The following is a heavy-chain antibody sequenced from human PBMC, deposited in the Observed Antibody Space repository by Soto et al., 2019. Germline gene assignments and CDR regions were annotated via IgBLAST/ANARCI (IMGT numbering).Heavy chain of an antibody. CDR2: ISYDGSNK. Sequence: GGSLRLSCAASGFTFSSYGMHWVRQAPGKGLEWVAVISYDGSNKYYADSVKGRFTISRDNSKNTLYLQMNSLRAEDTAVYYCAKDKAFGYSSGWPPIDAFDIWGQGTMVTVSS. V-gene: IGHV3-30*18. CDR1: GFTFSSYG. J-gene: IGHJ3*02. CDR3: AKDKAFGYSSGWPPIDAFDI. D-gene: IGHD6-19*01.